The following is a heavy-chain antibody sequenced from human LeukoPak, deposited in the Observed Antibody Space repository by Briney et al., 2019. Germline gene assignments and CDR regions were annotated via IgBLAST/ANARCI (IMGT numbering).Heavy chain of an antibody. J-gene: IGHJ3*02. D-gene: IGHD2-2*01. V-gene: IGHV4-38-2*01. Sequence: SETLSLTCAVSGYSISSGYYWGWIRQPPGKGLEWIGCIYHSGSTYYNPSLKSRVTISVDTSKNQFSLKLSSVTAADTAVYYCARLEDCSSTSCYPYAFDIWGQGTMVTVSS. CDR3: ARLEDCSSTSCYPYAFDI. CDR1: GYSISSGYY. CDR2: IYHSGST.